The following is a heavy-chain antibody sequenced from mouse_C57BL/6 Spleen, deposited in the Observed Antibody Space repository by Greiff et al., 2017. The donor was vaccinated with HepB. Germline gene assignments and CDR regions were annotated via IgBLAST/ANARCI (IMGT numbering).Heavy chain of an antibody. CDR2: ISYDGSN. J-gene: IGHJ2*01. V-gene: IGHV3-6*01. Sequence: VQLKESGPGLVKPSQSLSLTCSVTGYSITSGYYWNWIRQFPGNKLEWMGYISYDGSNNYNPSLKNRISITRDTSKNQFFLKLNSVTTEDTATYYCAREGDYYGSYYFDYWGQGTTLTVSS. CDR1: GYSITSGYY. D-gene: IGHD1-1*01. CDR3: AREGDYYGSYYFDY.